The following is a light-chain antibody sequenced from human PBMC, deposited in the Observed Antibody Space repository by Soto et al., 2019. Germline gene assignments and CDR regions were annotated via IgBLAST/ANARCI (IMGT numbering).Light chain of an antibody. Sequence: QSVLTQPASVSGSPGRSIAISCTGTSSDVGGYNYVSWYQQHPGIAPRLLISEVSNQPSGVSNRFSGSKSGNTASLTISGLQAEDEADYYCSSFTSTSTFVFGTGTKVTVL. J-gene: IGLJ1*01. CDR3: SSFTSTSTFV. CDR1: SSDVGGYNY. CDR2: EVS. V-gene: IGLV2-14*01.